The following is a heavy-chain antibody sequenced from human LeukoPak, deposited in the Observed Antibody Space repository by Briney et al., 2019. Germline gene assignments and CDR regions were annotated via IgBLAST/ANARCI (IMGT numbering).Heavy chain of an antibody. CDR2: IYPGDSDT. CDR1: GYSFTSYW. CDR3: ACQYCSSTSCSRTEAFDI. V-gene: IGHV5-51*01. J-gene: IGHJ3*02. Sequence: GESLKISCKGSGYSFTSYWIGWVRQMPGKGLEWMGIIYPGDSDTRYSPSFQGQVTISADKSISTAYLQWSSLKASDTAMCYCACQYCSSTSCSRTEAFDIWGQGTMVTVSS. D-gene: IGHD2-2*01.